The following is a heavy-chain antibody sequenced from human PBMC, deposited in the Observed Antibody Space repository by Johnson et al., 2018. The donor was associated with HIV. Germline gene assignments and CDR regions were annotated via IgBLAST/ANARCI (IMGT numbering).Heavy chain of an antibody. CDR1: GFTFDDYA. CDR3: AGKTGYDAFDM. J-gene: IGHJ3*02. D-gene: IGHD3-9*01. Sequence: VQLVESGGGLVQPGRSLRLSCAASGFTFDDYAMHWVRQAPGKGLEWVSLISWDGGSTYYADSVKGRFTISRDNSKNSLYLQMNSLRVEDTAVYFCAGKTGYDAFDMWGQGTMVTVSS. V-gene: IGHV3-43D*03. CDR2: ISWDGGST.